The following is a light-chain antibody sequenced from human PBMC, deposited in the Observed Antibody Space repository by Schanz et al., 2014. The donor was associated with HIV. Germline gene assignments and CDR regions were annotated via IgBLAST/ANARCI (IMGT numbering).Light chain of an antibody. V-gene: IGLV2-14*03. CDR2: DFS. J-gene: IGLJ2*01. CDR1: SSDVGDFNF. Sequence: QSALTQPTSVSGSPGQSITISCTVASSDVGDFNFLSWYQQHPGKAPKLMIYDFSDRPSGISNRFSGSKSGNTASLTISGLQAEDEADYYCSSYTSSSSVVFGGGTKLTVL. CDR3: SSYTSSSSVV.